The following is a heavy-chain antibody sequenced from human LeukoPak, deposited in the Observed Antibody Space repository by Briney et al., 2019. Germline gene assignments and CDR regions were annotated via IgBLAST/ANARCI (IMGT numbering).Heavy chain of an antibody. CDR3: ATTVPGLFDI. CDR2: ISYDGSNK. J-gene: IGHJ3*02. D-gene: IGHD4-17*01. CDR1: GFTFSSYG. V-gene: IGHV3-30*03. Sequence: PGGALRLSCAASGFTFSSYGMRWGRQAPGKGLEGVAVISYDGSNKYYADSVKGRFTISRDNSKNTLYLQMNSLRAEDTVVYYCATTVPGLFDIWGQGTMVTVSS.